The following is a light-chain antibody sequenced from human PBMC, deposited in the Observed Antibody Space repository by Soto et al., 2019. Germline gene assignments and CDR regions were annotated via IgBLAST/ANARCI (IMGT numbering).Light chain of an antibody. CDR3: ASWDDSLNGVV. CDR1: HSNIGTKA. CDR2: KTD. V-gene: IGLV1-44*01. J-gene: IGLJ3*02. Sequence: QSVLTQPPSASGTPGQRVTISCSGSHSNIGTKAVKWFQQVPGAAPKSLIYKTDQRPSAVPDRFSGSKSGTSASLAISGLQPEDEADYYCASWDDSLNGVVFGGGTKLTVL.